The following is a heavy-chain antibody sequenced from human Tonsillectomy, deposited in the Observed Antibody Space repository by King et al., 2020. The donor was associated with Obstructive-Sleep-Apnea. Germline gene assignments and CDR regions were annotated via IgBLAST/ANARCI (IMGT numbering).Heavy chain of an antibody. V-gene: IGHV3-23*04. CDR1: GFTFSSYA. CDR2: ISGSGDST. CDR3: AKPGYSSGWVDY. J-gene: IGHJ4*02. D-gene: IGHD6-19*01. Sequence: VQLVESGGGLVQPGGSLRLPCAASGFTFSSYAMSWVRQAPGKGLEWGSAISGSGDSTYYADSVEGRFTISRDNSKNTLYLQMSTLKAEDTALYYCAKPGYSSGWVDYWGQGTLVTVSS.